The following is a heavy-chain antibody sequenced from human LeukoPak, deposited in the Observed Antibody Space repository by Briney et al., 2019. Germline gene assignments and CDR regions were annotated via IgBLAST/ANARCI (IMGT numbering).Heavy chain of an antibody. CDR1: RFTFTPYG. V-gene: IGHV3-30*18. CDR3: AKDPTLFFDWPEVYFHH. J-gene: IGHJ1*01. Sequence: PGGSLRRNCAGSRFTFTPYGVHSVRQAPGKGLEWVAAISYDGSNKFYADSVKGRFTITRDNSKNTLYVQMNSLRAEDTAVYHCAKDPTLFFDWPEVYFHHGGQPTLVTVSS. CDR2: ISYDGSNK. D-gene: IGHD3-9*01.